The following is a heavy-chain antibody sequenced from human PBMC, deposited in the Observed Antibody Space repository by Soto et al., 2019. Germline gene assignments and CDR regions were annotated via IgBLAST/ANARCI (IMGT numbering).Heavy chain of an antibody. D-gene: IGHD6-13*01. CDR2: ISAYNGNT. V-gene: IGHV1-18*04. CDR1: GYTFTSYG. CDR3: ARSSFPVYYYYYYGMDV. Sequence: ASVKVSFKASGYTFTSYGISWVRQAPGQGLEWMGWISAYNGNTNYAQKLQGRVTMTTDTSTSTAYMELRSLRSDDTAVYYCARSSFPVYYYYYYGMDVWGQGTTVTVSS. J-gene: IGHJ6*02.